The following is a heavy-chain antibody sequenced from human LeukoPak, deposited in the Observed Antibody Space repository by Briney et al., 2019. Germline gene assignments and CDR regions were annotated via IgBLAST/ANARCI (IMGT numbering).Heavy chain of an antibody. CDR3: ARDPRMGSPPSGYYEH. D-gene: IGHD6-25*01. J-gene: IGHJ1*01. CDR2: ISSDGSST. V-gene: IGHV3-64*02. Sequence: QPGGSLRLSCAASGFTFSDYPMHWARQAPGKGLEYVSAISSDGSSTYYADSVKGRFTISRDNSKNTLYLQMGSLRDEDMAVYYCARDPRMGSPPSGYYEHWGQGTLVTVSS. CDR1: GFTFSDYP.